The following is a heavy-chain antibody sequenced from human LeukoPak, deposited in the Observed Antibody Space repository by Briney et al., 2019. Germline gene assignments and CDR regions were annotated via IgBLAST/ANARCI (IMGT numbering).Heavy chain of an antibody. CDR2: INPSGSNS. CDR3: SSPKSPYEVTGPHN. CDR1: GYTFSSYY. J-gene: IGHJ4*02. V-gene: IGHV1-46*01. D-gene: IGHD2-8*02. Sequence: GASVKVSCKASGYTFSSYYIHWVRQAPGQGLQWMGVINPSGSNSGYAEEFQGRATMPRDTSTNTDKMELSSLRSNDTAVYYCSSPKSPYEVTGPHNWGQGTQVTVSS.